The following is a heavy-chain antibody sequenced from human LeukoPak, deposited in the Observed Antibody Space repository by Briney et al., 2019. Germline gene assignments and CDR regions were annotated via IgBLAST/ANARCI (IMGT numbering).Heavy chain of an antibody. CDR3: AGLVVPAAKSYYYYYMDV. Sequence: GGSLRLSCAASGFTVSSNYMSWVRQAPGKGLEWVSVIYSGGSTYYADSVKGRFTISRDNSKDTLYLQMNSLRAEDTAVYYCAGLVVPAAKSYYYYYMDVWSKGTTVTVSS. J-gene: IGHJ6*03. D-gene: IGHD2-2*01. CDR2: IYSGGST. CDR1: GFTVSSNY. V-gene: IGHV3-66*02.